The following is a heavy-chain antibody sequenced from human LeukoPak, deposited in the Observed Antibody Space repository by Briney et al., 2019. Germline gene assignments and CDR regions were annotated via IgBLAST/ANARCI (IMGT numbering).Heavy chain of an antibody. D-gene: IGHD7-27*01. CDR2: IYYSGST. CDR3: ARLMATGEVDY. Sequence: SETLSLTCTVSGGSISSSSYYWGWIRQPPGKGLEWIGSIYYSGSTYYNPSLKSRVTISVDTSKNQFSLKLSSVTAADTAVYYCARLMATGEVDYWGQGTLVTVSS. J-gene: IGHJ4*02. CDR1: GGSISSSSYY. V-gene: IGHV4-39*01.